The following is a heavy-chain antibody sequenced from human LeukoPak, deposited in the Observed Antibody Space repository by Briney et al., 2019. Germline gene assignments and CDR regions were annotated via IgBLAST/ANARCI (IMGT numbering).Heavy chain of an antibody. D-gene: IGHD3-10*01. J-gene: IGHJ4*02. V-gene: IGHV1-8*01. CDR1: GYTFTSYD. CDR3: ARNPTLLWFGELDLDY. Sequence: ASVKLSCNASGYTFTSYDINWIRQAPGQGLELMGCMNPNSGNTGYAQKFQGRVTMTRNTSINTAYMELSSLRSEDTAVYYCARNPTLLWFGELDLDYWGQGTLVTVSS. CDR2: MNPNSGNT.